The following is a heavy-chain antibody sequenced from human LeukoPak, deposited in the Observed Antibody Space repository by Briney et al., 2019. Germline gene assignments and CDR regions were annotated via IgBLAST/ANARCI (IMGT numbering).Heavy chain of an antibody. J-gene: IGHJ4*02. CDR2: ISSSGSTI. CDR3: ARALTMIVKRPDY. CDR1: GFTFSSYE. Sequence: GGSLRLSCAASGFTFSSYEMNWVRQAPGKGLEWVSYISSSGSTIYYADSVKGRFTISRDNAKNSLYLQMNSLRAEDTAVYYCARALTMIVKRPDYWGQGTLVTVSS. V-gene: IGHV3-48*03. D-gene: IGHD3-22*01.